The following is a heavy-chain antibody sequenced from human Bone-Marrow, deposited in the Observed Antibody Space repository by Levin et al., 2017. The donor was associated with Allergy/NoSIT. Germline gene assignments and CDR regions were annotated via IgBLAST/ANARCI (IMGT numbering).Heavy chain of an antibody. J-gene: IGHJ6*02. D-gene: IGHD1-1*01. CDR2: ISSRGTTM. CDR1: GFTLSDYF. CDR3: ARDMNKAQYKYGMDV. V-gene: IGHV3-11*01. Sequence: PGGSLRLSCAASGFTLSDYFMSWIRQAPGKGLEWVSYISSRGTTMYLADSVKGRFTISRDNAKNSLSLQMNSLRADDTAVYYCARDMNKAQYKYGMDVWGQGTTVTVSS.